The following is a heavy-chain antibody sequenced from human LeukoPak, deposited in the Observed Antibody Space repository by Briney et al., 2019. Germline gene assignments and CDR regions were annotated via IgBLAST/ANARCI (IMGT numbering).Heavy chain of an antibody. D-gene: IGHD6-19*01. V-gene: IGHV3-7*01. Sequence: GGSLRLSCAVSGFTFSGFWMSWVRQAPGKGLEWVANIKQDGSDKYYVDSVKGRFTISRDNANNSIYLQMNSLRAEDTAVYYCAREGSSGWTPSTITRNFDYWGQGALVTVSS. J-gene: IGHJ4*02. CDR1: GFTFSGFW. CDR2: IKQDGSDK. CDR3: AREGSSGWTPSTITRNFDY.